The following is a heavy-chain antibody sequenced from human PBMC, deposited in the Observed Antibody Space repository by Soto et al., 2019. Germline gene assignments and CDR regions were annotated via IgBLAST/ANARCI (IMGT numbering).Heavy chain of an antibody. CDR1: GFTFSSYG. D-gene: IGHD1-7*01. V-gene: IGHV3-30*18. CDR2: ISYDGSNK. Sequence: GGSLRLSCAASGFTFSSYGMHWVRQAPGKGLEWVAVISYDGSNKYYADSVKGRFTISRDNSKNTLYLQMNSLRAEDTAVYYCAKDRKWYNWNYMIRWGQGTLVTVSS. CDR3: AKDRKWYNWNYMIR. J-gene: IGHJ4*02.